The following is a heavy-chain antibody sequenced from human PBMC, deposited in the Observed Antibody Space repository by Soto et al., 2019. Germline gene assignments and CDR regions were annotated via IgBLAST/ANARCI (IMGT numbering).Heavy chain of an antibody. Sequence: VQLQESGPGLVKPSETLSLTCTVSGGSISSYYWSWIRQPPGKGLEWIGYIYYRGYTNYNPSLMRPVTISVDTSKNKFSLKLSSVTATDTAVYCCATAARRAGNFDCWGQGTLVTVSS. V-gene: IGHV4-59*01. CDR2: IYYRGYT. D-gene: IGHD6-6*01. CDR3: ATAARRAGNFDC. CDR1: GGSISSYY. J-gene: IGHJ4*02.